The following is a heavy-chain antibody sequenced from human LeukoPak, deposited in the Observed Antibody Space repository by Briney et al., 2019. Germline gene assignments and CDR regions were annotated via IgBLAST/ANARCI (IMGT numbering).Heavy chain of an antibody. CDR3: ARRYDGSGSSTSPFDY. J-gene: IGHJ4*02. V-gene: IGHV4-39*01. CDR1: GGSISSSSYY. CDR2: IYYSGST. Sequence: SETLSLTCTVSGGSISSSSYYWGWIRQPPGKGLEWIGSIYYSGSTYYNPSLESRVTISVDTSKNQFSLKLSSVTAADTAVYYCARRYDGSGSSTSPFDYWGQGTLVTVSS. D-gene: IGHD3-10*01.